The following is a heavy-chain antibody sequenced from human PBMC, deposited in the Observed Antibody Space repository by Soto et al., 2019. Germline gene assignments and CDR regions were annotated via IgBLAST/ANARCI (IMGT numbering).Heavy chain of an antibody. CDR1: GFTFSSYT. J-gene: IGHJ4*02. CDR2: ISSSSRTI. Sequence: EVQLVDSGGGLVQPGGSLRLSCAASGFTFSSYTMNWVRQAPGKGLEWISYISSSSRTIYYADSVKGRFTISRDNAQHSLYLQMTSLRDEDTAVYYCARVPSRALDYWGQGTLVTVSS. D-gene: IGHD2-2*01. CDR3: ARVPSRALDY. V-gene: IGHV3-48*02.